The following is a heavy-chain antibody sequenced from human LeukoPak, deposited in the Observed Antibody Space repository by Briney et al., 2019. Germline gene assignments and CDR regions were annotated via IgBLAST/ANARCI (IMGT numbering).Heavy chain of an antibody. J-gene: IGHJ6*02. CDR2: ISYDGSNK. CDR3: ARGEELSGMDV. Sequence: SLRLSCAASGFTFSSYAMHWVRQAPGKGLEWVAVISYDGSNKYYADSVKGRFTISRDNSKNTLYLQMNSLRAEDTAVYYCARGEELSGMDVWGQGTTVTVSS. CDR1: GFTFSSYA. D-gene: IGHD3-16*02. V-gene: IGHV3-30-3*01.